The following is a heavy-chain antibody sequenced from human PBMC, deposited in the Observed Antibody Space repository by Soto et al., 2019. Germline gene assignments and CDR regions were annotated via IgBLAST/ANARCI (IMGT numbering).Heavy chain of an antibody. CDR3: ARHEQFYYYYYGMDV. CDR1: GYSFTTYW. J-gene: IGHJ6*02. D-gene: IGHD4-4*01. V-gene: IGHV5-51*01. Sequence: GESLKISCKASGYSFTTYWIAWVRQMPGKGLEWMGIINPGDSDIRYSPSFQGQVTISADNSISTAYLQWSSLKASDTAMYYCARHEQFYYYYYGMDVWGQGTAVTASS. CDR2: INPGDSDI.